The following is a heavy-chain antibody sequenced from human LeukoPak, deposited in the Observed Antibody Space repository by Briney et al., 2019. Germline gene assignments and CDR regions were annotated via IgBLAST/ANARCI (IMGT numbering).Heavy chain of an antibody. J-gene: IGHJ6*03. CDR2: TNSDGINT. CDR3: ATQTYFYGSGSYLNHYYYVDL. Sequence: GGSLRLSCAASGFTFSNYWMHWVRQAPGKGLVWVSRTNSDGINTSYADSVKGRFNISRDNSKKTLYLQMTSLRAEDTAVYYCATQTYFYGSGSYLNHYYYVDLWGKGTTVTVSS. D-gene: IGHD3-10*01. V-gene: IGHV3-74*01. CDR1: GFTFSNYW.